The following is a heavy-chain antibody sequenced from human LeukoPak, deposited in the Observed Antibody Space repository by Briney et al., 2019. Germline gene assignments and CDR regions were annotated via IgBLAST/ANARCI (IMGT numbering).Heavy chain of an antibody. D-gene: IGHD1-1*01. V-gene: IGHV4-39*07. CDR1: GGSISSSSYY. CDR2: IYYSGST. Sequence: SETLSLTCTVSGGSISSSSYYWGWIRQPPGKGLEWIGSIYYSGSTYYNPSLKSRVTISVDTSKNQFSLKLSSVTAADTAVYYCARVFPDWNYDYWGQGTLVTVSS. CDR3: ARVFPDWNYDY. J-gene: IGHJ4*02.